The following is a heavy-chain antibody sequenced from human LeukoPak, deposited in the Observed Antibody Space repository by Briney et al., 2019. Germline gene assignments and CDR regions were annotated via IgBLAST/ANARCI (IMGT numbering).Heavy chain of an antibody. J-gene: IGHJ4*02. CDR1: GYTFTGYY. D-gene: IGHD3-10*01. CDR2: INPDNGGT. V-gene: IGHV1-2*02. CDR3: ARASSSGDYYDN. Sequence: ASVKVSCKASGYTFTGYYMHWVRQAPGQGLEWMGWINPDNGGTNYAQKFQGRVTMTRDMSISTAYMELSRLRSDDTAVYYCARASSSGDYYDNWGQGTLVTVSS.